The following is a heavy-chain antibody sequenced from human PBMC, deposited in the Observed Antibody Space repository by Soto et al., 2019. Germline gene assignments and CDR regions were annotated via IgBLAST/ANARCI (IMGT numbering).Heavy chain of an antibody. D-gene: IGHD3-22*01. CDR3: AMVDYYDGSGYYGY. J-gene: IGHJ4*02. CDR2: ISGYNGNT. Sequence: QVQLVQSGAEVKKPGASVKVSCKASGYTCTIYGISWVRQAPGQGLEWMGRISGYNGNTDYAQNLQDRVTLTTDASASSVYMELRSLRSDDTAVYYCAMVDYYDGSGYYGYWGQGTLITVSS. CDR1: GYTCTIYG. V-gene: IGHV1-18*04.